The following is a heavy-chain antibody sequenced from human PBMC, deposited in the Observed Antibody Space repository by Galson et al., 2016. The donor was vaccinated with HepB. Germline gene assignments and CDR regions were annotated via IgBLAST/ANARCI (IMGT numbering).Heavy chain of an antibody. CDR3: VKDSGSSDI. CDR2: ITSNGITT. Sequence: SLRLSCAASGFTFSGYAIHWVRQVPGKGLEYVSVITSNGITTFYADSVKGRFTISRDNSKNTLYLQMSSLRVEDTGVYYCVKDSGSSDIWGQGTLVTVSS. D-gene: IGHD1-26*01. J-gene: IGHJ4*02. CDR1: GFTFSGYA. V-gene: IGHV3-64D*09.